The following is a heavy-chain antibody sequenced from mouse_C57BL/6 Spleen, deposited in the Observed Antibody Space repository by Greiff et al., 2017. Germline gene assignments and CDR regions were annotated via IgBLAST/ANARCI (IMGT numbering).Heavy chain of an antibody. CDR1: GFNIKDYY. D-gene: IGHD3-2*02. CDR3: LNFPRLHAMDY. Sequence: VQLQQSGAELVRPGASVKLSCTASGFNIKDYYMHWVKQRPEQGLEWIGRIDPEDGDTDYAPKLQGKATMTADTSTNTVYLQLSRLTSEDTAVYYCLNFPRLHAMDYWGQGTSVTVSS. J-gene: IGHJ4*01. V-gene: IGHV14-1*01. CDR2: IDPEDGDT.